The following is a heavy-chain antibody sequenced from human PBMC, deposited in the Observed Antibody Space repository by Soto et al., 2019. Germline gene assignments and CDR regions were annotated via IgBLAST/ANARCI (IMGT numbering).Heavy chain of an antibody. CDR3: ATPTKLTIFGVVISDGFDI. CDR1: GYTLTEIS. J-gene: IGHJ3*02. V-gene: IGHV1-24*01. D-gene: IGHD3-3*01. CDR2: FDLEDGEI. Sequence: QVQLVQSGAEVKKPGASVKVSCKVSGYTLTEISMHWVRQAPGKGLEWMGGFDLEDGEITYAQKIQGRVTMTEDTSTATAYMELSSLRSEDTAVYYCATPTKLTIFGVVISDGFDIWGQGTMVTVSS.